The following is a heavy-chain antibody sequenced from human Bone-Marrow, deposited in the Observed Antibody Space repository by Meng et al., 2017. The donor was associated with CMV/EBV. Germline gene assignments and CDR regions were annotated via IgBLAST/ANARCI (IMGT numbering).Heavy chain of an antibody. D-gene: IGHD3-10*01. CDR3: ARLKGMVRGIYGMDV. CDR1: GGTFSSYA. J-gene: IGHJ6*02. CDR2: IIPIFGTG. V-gene: IGHV1-69*05. Sequence: SVKVSCKASGGTFSSYAISWVRQAPGQGLEWMGGIIPIFGTGNYAQKFQGRVTITTDESTSTAYMELSSLRSEDTVVYYCARLKGMVRGIYGMDVWGQGTTVTVSS.